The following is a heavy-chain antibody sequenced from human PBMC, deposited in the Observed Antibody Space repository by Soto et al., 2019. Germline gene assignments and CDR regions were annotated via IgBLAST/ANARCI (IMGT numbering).Heavy chain of an antibody. J-gene: IGHJ4*02. CDR2: INAGNGNT. CDR3: ASSGSYWGIDY. CDR1: GYTFTSYA. V-gene: IGHV1-3*05. Sequence: QVQLVQSGAEEKKPGASVKVSCKASGYTFTSYAMHWVRQAPGQRLEWMGWINAGNGNTKYSQKFQGRVTITRDTSASTAYMALSRLRSEDTAVYYCASSGSYWGIDYWGQGTLVTVSS. D-gene: IGHD1-26*01.